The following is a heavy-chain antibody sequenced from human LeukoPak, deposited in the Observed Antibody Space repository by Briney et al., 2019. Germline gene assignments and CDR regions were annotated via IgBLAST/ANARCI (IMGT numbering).Heavy chain of an antibody. CDR3: SCDGAYGSGSSPPYYYYMDV. V-gene: IGHV3-30*02. D-gene: IGHD3-10*01. CDR2: IGYDGSKK. Sequence: LAGGSLRLSCAASGFTFSSYGMHWVRQAPGKGLEWVSFIGYDGSKKYFADSVKGRFTISRDNSKNTLYLEMNSLRVEDTAVYYCSCDGAYGSGSSPPYYYYMDVWGKGTTVTVSS. CDR1: GFTFSSYG. J-gene: IGHJ6*03.